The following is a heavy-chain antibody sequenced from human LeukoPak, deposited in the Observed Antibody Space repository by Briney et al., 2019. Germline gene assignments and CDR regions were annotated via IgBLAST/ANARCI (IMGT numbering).Heavy chain of an antibody. CDR2: IYTSGST. CDR1: GGSISSVSYY. CDR3: ARVLGLWFGESRHDAFDI. J-gene: IGHJ3*02. D-gene: IGHD3-10*01. Sequence: PSETLSLTCTVSGGSISSVSYYWSWIRQPAGKGLEWIGRIYTSGSTNYNPSLKSRVTISVDTSKNQFSLKLSSVTAADTAVYYCARVLGLWFGESRHDAFDIWGQGTMVTVSS. V-gene: IGHV4-61*02.